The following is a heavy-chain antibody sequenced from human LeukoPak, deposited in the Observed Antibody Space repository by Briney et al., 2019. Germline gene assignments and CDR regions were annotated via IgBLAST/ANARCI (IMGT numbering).Heavy chain of an antibody. CDR3: ARIGGQGSY. Sequence: SETLSLTCTLSGGSISSYYWSWIRQPAGKGLEYIGRIYVGGSTNYNPSLKSRVTMSADTSKNQFFLKLTSVTAADTAVYYCARIGGQGSYWGQGILVTVSS. J-gene: IGHJ4*02. D-gene: IGHD3-10*01. V-gene: IGHV4-4*07. CDR1: GGSISSYY. CDR2: IYVGGST.